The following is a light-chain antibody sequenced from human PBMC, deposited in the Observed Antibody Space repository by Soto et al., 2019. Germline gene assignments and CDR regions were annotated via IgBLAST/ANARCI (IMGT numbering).Light chain of an antibody. CDR2: AAS. CDR1: QSISTY. J-gene: IGKJ4*01. V-gene: IGKV1-39*01. CDR3: QQNYNDPFT. Sequence: DIQLTQSPSSLSASVGDRVTITCRASQSISTYLNWYQQKLGKAPALLIYAASSLQTGVPSRFSGSGSGTDFTLTISNLQSEDFATYYCQQNYNDPFTFGGGTKVEIK.